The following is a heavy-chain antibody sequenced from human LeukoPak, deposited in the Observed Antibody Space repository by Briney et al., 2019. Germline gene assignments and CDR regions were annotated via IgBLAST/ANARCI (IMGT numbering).Heavy chain of an antibody. V-gene: IGHV1-46*01. J-gene: IGHJ4*02. CDR2: INPSGGST. Sequence: ASVKVSCKASGYTFTSYYMHWVRQAPGQGLEWMGIINPSGGSTSYAQKSQGRVTMTTDTSTSTAYMELRSLTSDDTAVYYCAREESIGSYQFLHDYWGQGTLVTVSS. CDR3: AREESIGSYQFLHDY. D-gene: IGHD1-26*01. CDR1: GYTFTSYY.